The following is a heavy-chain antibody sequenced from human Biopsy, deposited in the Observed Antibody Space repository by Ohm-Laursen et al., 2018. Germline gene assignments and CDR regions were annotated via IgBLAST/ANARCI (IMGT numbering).Heavy chain of an antibody. Sequence: SSVKVSCKVPGGTFSKYGVNWVRQAPGQGLEWLGGNIPILGTGNYAPMFHGRVTVVADTSTSTATMELRSLRPDDTAVYYCATKLTGYFHHWGQGTLVSVSS. J-gene: IGHJ1*01. CDR3: ATKLTGYFHH. V-gene: IGHV1-69*06. CDR1: GGTFSKYG. D-gene: IGHD3-9*01. CDR2: NIPILGTG.